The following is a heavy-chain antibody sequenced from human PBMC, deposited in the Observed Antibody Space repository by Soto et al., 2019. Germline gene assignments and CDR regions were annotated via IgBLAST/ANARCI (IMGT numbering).Heavy chain of an antibody. D-gene: IGHD6-19*01. J-gene: IGHJ4*02. CDR2: INTYNGNT. Sequence: QVQLVQSGAEVKKPGASVKVSCKASGYTFTTYGISWVRQAPGQGLEWMGWINTYNGNTNYAQQLQGRVTMTTDTPTSKAYMELRSLRSDDMAVYYCAREAVAGTKGFDYWGQGTLVTVSS. V-gene: IGHV1-18*03. CDR3: AREAVAGTKGFDY. CDR1: GYTFTTYG.